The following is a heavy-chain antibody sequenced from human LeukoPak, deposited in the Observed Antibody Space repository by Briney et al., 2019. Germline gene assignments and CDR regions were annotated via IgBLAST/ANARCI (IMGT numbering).Heavy chain of an antibody. D-gene: IGHD5-24*01. CDR1: GGTFSSYA. CDR2: IIPIFGTA. Sequence: ASVKVSCKASGGTFSSYATSWVRQAPGQGLEWMGGIIPIFGTANYAQKFQGRVTITADESTSTAYMELRSLRSEDTAVYYCAGSRDGYNWGDFDYWGQGTLVTVSS. CDR3: AGSRDGYNWGDFDY. V-gene: IGHV1-69*13. J-gene: IGHJ4*02.